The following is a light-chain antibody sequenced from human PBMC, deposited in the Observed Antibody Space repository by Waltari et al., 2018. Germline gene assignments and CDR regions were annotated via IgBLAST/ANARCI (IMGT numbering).Light chain of an antibody. CDR1: NNDIGSYNL. Sequence: QSALTQPASVSGSPGQSITISCTGTNNDIGSYNLVSWYQQHPGKAPKVIIFEGNKRPSGVSNRFSGSKSRNTASLAVSALHPEDEADYYCCSYAGTPRVVFGGGTKLTVL. J-gene: IGLJ2*01. V-gene: IGLV2-23*01. CDR2: EGN. CDR3: CSYAGTPRVV.